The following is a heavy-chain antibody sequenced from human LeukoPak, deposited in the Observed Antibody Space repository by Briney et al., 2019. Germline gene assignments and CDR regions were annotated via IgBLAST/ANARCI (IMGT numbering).Heavy chain of an antibody. D-gene: IGHD2-15*01. CDR2: VIPISGTA. J-gene: IGHJ4*02. V-gene: IGHV1-69*06. CDR3: ARDLEWRWDGTVGY. Sequence: GSSVKVSCKASGGTFSNFAISWVRRAPGQGLKWMGGVIPISGTANYAQKFQGRVTITADKSTSTAYMELSSLRSEDTAVYYCARDLEWRWDGTVGYWGQGTLVTVSS. CDR1: GGTFSNFA.